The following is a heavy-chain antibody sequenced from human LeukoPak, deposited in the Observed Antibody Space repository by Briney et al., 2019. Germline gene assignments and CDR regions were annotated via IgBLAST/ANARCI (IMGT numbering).Heavy chain of an antibody. V-gene: IGHV3-74*01. CDR3: AREGVAGALDY. Sequence: GGSLRLSCAASGFTLSSYGMNWVRQAPGKGLVWVSRFHSDGSTTTYADSVKGRFTISRDNAKNTLYLQMNSLRAEDTAVYYCAREGVAGALDYWGQGTLVTASS. J-gene: IGHJ4*02. CDR1: GFTLSSYG. CDR2: FHSDGSTT. D-gene: IGHD6-19*01.